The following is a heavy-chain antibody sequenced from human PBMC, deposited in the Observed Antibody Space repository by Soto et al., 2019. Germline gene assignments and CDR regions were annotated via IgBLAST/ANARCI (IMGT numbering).Heavy chain of an antibody. Sequence: SDTLSLTCTVSGGSISSGNYYWSWIRQHPGKGLEWIGYIYYSGSTYYNPSLKSRVTISLDTSKNQFSLKLSSVTAADTALYYCARAPVHRDHYYYMDVWGKGTTVTVYS. V-gene: IGHV4-31*03. D-gene: IGHD1-1*01. CDR1: GGSISSGNYY. CDR2: IYYSGST. CDR3: ARAPVHRDHYYYMDV. J-gene: IGHJ6*03.